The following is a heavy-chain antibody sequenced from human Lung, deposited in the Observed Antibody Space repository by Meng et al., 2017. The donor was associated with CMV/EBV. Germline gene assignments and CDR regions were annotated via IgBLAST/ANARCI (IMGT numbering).Heavy chain of an antibody. CDR1: GGSFSGYY. CDR3: ARMLIVGATLGYFDY. Sequence: QVRLQQWGAGLLKPSETLSLTCAVYGGSFSGYYWSWIRQPPGKGLEWIGEINHSGSTNYNPSLKSRVTISVDTSKNQFSLKLSSVTAADTAVYYCARMLIVGATLGYFDYWGQGTLVTVSS. CDR2: INHSGST. J-gene: IGHJ4*02. V-gene: IGHV4-34*01. D-gene: IGHD1-26*01.